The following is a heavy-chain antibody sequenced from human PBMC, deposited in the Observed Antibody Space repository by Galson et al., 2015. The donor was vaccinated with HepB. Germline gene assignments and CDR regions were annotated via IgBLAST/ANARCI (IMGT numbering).Heavy chain of an antibody. D-gene: IGHD2-15*01. CDR1: GYTFTSYG. CDR3: ARGYCTGGNCYNFDY. CDR2: INANSGGT. J-gene: IGHJ4*02. V-gene: IGHV1-2*04. Sequence: SVKVSCKASGYTFTSYGISWVRQAPGQGLEWMGWINANSGGTNYAQKFQGWVTMTRDTSISTAYMELSRLRSDDTAVYFCARGYCTGGNCYNFDYWGQGTLVTVPS.